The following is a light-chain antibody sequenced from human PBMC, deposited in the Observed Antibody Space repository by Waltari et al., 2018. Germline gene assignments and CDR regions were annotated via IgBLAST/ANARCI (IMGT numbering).Light chain of an antibody. Sequence: DIQMTQSPSSLSASVGDRVTITCRASQIISSYLNWYQQKPGKAPKLLIYAASSVQSGVPSRFSGSGSGTDFTLTISSLQPEDFATYYCQQSYSTLYPFGQGTKLEIK. CDR1: QIISSY. CDR2: AAS. J-gene: IGKJ2*01. V-gene: IGKV1-39*01. CDR3: QQSYSTLYP.